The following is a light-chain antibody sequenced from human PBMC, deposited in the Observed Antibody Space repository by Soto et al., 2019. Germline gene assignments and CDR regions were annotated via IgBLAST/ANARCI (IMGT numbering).Light chain of an antibody. J-gene: IGKJ5*01. CDR2: AAS. V-gene: IGKV1-9*01. CDR1: EDISSY. CDR3: QQFKNYPIT. Sequence: IQLTQSPSSVSASVGDRVTFTCRASEDISSYLVWYQQKPGAAPKLLIYAASALHSGVPSRFSGSGSGTDFTLTIGSLHPEDFAVYFCQQFKNYPITFGQGTRLEIK.